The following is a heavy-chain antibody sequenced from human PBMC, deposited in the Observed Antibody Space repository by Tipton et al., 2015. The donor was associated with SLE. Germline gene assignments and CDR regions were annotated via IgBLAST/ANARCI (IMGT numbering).Heavy chain of an antibody. D-gene: IGHD1-14*01. J-gene: IGHJ3*02. Sequence: TLSLTCTVSGGSVSSGSYYWSWIRQPPGKGLEWIGFIYYSGSTDYKPSLKSRVTISIDTSKNQFSLKLSSVTAADTAVYYCAREGVTETGIGAFDIWGQGTMVTVSS. CDR1: GGSVSSGSYY. CDR2: IYYSGST. CDR3: AREGVTETGIGAFDI. V-gene: IGHV4-61*01.